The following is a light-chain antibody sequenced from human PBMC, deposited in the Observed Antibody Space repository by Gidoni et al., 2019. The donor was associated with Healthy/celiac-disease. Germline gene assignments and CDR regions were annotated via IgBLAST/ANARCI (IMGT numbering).Light chain of an antibody. CDR2: AAS. Sequence: DIQLTQSPSFLSASVGDRVTITCRASQGIGSYIAWYQQKPGKAPKLLIYAASTLQSGVPSRFSGSGSGTEFTLTISSLQPEDFATYYCQQVNSYPQTFGQGTKVEIK. CDR1: QGIGSY. V-gene: IGKV1-9*01. J-gene: IGKJ1*01. CDR3: QQVNSYPQT.